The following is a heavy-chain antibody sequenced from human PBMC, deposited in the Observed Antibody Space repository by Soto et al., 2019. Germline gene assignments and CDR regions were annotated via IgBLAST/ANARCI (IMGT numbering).Heavy chain of an antibody. Sequence: QVQLQESGPGLVKPSETLSLTCTVSGASIRSTYWSWIRQSPGKGLEWIGYIYYSGTTNYNPSLKNRVTISLDTSKNPFYLNLTSVTAPETAVYYCARTPFRLSRGTILKYFDSWGQGTLVTVSS. CDR2: IYYSGTT. D-gene: IGHD3-10*01. V-gene: IGHV4-59*01. CDR1: GASIRSTY. J-gene: IGHJ4*02. CDR3: ARTPFRLSRGTILKYFDS.